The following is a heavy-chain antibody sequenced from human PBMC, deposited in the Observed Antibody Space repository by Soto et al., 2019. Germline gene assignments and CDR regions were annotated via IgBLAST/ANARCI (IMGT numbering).Heavy chain of an antibody. V-gene: IGHV1-3*01. CDR2: INAGNGNT. J-gene: IGHJ4*02. D-gene: IGHD2-2*01. CDR1: GYTFTSCA. Sequence: GASVKVSCKASGYTFTSCAMHWVRQAPGQRLARMGWINAGNGNTKYSQKFQGRVTITRDTSASTAYMELSSLRSEDTAVYYCARIDCSSTSCPPRYWGQGTLVTVSS. CDR3: ARIDCSSTSCPPRY.